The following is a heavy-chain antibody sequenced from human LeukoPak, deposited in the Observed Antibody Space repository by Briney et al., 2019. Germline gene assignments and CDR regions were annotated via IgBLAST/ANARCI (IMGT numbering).Heavy chain of an antibody. CDR2: ISRDGRNK. CDR3: ARDVSPIADYCFDY. V-gene: IGHV3-30*04. CDR1: GFTFSSYA. J-gene: IGHJ4*02. Sequence: PGGSLRLSCAAPGFTFSSYAMHWVRQAPGKGLEWVAVISRDGRNKYYADSVRGRFTISRDNSKSTLYLQMNSLRAEDTAVYYCARDVSPIADYCFDYWGQGTLVTVSS. D-gene: IGHD3-16*02.